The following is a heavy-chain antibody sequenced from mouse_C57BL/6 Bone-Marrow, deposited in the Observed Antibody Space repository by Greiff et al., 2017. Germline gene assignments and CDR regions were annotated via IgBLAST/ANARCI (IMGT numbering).Heavy chain of an antibody. V-gene: IGHV1-59*01. D-gene: IGHD2-5*01. Sequence: LQQPGAELVRPGTSVKLSCKASGYTFTSYWMHWVKQRPGQGLEWIGVIDPSDSYTNYNQKFKGKATLTVDTSSSTAYMQLSSLTSEDSAVYYCARGYYSNPFAYWGQGTLVTVSA. CDR1: GYTFTSYW. CDR2: IDPSDSYT. J-gene: IGHJ3*01. CDR3: ARGYYSNPFAY.